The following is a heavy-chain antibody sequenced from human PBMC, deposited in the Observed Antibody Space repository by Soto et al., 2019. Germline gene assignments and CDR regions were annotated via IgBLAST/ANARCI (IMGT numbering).Heavy chain of an antibody. D-gene: IGHD6-25*01. J-gene: IGHJ4*02. CDR2: IVVGSGNT. CDR1: GFTFTSSA. Sequence: SVKVSCKASGFTFTSSAVQGVRQARGKRLEWIGWIVVGSGNTNSAQKFQERVTITRDMSTSTAYMELSSLRSEDTAVYYCAADSSSYSATNLDYWGQGTLVTVSS. CDR3: AADSSSYSATNLDY. V-gene: IGHV1-58*01.